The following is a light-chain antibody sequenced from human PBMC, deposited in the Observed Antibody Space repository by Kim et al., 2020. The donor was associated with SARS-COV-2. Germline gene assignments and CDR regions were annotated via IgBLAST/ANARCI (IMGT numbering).Light chain of an antibody. Sequence: SITLSCTGTSNGVATYNPVSWYQQHPGEAPKLIIYEVIKRPSGVSDRFSGSKSGDTASLTISGLQAEDEADYYCSSYAGSSTVVFGGGTQLTVL. CDR1: SNGVATYNP. J-gene: IGLJ2*01. V-gene: IGLV2-23*02. CDR2: EVI. CDR3: SSYAGSSTVV.